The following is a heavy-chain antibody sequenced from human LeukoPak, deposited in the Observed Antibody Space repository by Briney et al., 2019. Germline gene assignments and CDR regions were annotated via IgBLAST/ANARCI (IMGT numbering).Heavy chain of an antibody. V-gene: IGHV3-21*01. CDR1: GFTFSSYS. CDR2: ISISSSYI. CDR3: ARSPARLRPNWYFDL. D-gene: IGHD4-17*01. Sequence: GGSLRLSCAASGFTFSSYSMNWVRQAPGKGLEWVSSISISSSYIYYADSVKGRFTISRDNAKNSLYLQMNSLRAEDTAVYYCARSPARLRPNWYFDLWGRGTLVTVSS. J-gene: IGHJ2*01.